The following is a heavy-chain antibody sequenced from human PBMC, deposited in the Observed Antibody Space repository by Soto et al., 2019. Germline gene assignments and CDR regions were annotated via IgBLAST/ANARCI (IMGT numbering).Heavy chain of an antibody. J-gene: IGHJ4*02. V-gene: IGHV3-33*01. CDR1: GFTFSSYG. D-gene: IGHD3-3*01. Sequence: QVQLVESGGGVVQPGRSLRLSCAASGFTFSSYGMHWVRQAPGKGLEWVAVIWYDGSNKYYADSVKGRFTISRDNSKDTLYLQMNGLRAEDTAVYYCARDRVTYYDFWSGYRLLDYCGQGTLVTVSS. CDR3: ARDRVTYYDFWSGYRLLDY. CDR2: IWYDGSNK.